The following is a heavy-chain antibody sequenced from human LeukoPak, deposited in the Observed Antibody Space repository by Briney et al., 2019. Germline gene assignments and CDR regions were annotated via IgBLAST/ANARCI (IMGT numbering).Heavy chain of an antibody. J-gene: IGHJ6*02. D-gene: IGHD3-10*01. V-gene: IGHV4-34*01. Sequence: PSETLSLTCAVYGGSFSGYYWSWIRQPPGKGLEWIGEINHSGSTNYNPSLKSRVTISVETSKNQFSLKLSSVTDADTAVYYCARGIYDGSGPLHYYYYYGMDVWGQGTTVTVSS. CDR2: INHSGST. CDR1: GGSFSGYY. CDR3: ARGIYDGSGPLHYYYYYGMDV.